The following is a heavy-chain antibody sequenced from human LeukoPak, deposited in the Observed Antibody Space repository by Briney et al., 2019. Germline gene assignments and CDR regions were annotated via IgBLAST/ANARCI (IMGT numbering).Heavy chain of an antibody. J-gene: IGHJ4*02. CDR1: GFTFSRYA. CDR3: ARVPQDYCGAGCYRHFDY. Sequence: GGSLRLSCAASGFTFSRYAMFWVRQAPGKGLVWVSHISRDGSRTNYADSVKGRFTISRDNAKNTLYLQMDSLRAEDTAVYYCARVPQDYCGAGCYRHFDYWGQGTLVTVSS. D-gene: IGHD2-21*02. V-gene: IGHV3-74*01. CDR2: ISRDGSRT.